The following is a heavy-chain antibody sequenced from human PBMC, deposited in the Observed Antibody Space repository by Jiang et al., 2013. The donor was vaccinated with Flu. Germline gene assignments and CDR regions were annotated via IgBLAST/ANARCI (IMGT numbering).Heavy chain of an antibody. D-gene: IGHD3-10*01. CDR2: IYSGGST. J-gene: IGHJ6*03. CDR3: ARERRSGSYSYYYYMDV. Sequence: GFTVSSNYMSWVRQAPGKGLEWVSVIYSGGSTYYADSVKGRFTISRDNSKNTLYLQMNSLRAEDTAVYYCARERRSGSYSYYYYMDVWGKGTTVTVSS. V-gene: IGHV3-66*02. CDR1: GFTVSSNY.